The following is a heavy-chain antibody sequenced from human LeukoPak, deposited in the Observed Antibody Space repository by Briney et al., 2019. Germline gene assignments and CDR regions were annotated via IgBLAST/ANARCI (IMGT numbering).Heavy chain of an antibody. V-gene: IGHV4-4*09. Sequence: SETLSLTCTLSGRSISSYYWSCLRHPRGEGLVCLVYIYTSGSTTYTPSPKSRVTIPVDTTKNQFSLKPSSLTAAHTAVYYCAGNWGLYWYLDLWGRGPLVTVSS. CDR2: IYTSGST. J-gene: IGHJ2*01. CDR1: GRSISSYY. CDR3: AGNWGLYWYLDL. D-gene: IGHD7-27*01.